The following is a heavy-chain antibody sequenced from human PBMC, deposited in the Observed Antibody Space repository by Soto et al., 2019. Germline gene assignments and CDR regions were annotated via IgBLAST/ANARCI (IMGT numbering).Heavy chain of an antibody. CDR1: GFTVSSNC. Sequence: EVQLVESGGGLVQPGGSLRLSCAASGFTVSSNCMSWVRQAPGKGLDWVSVIYSGGSAYYADSVKGRFTIARDNSKNTLHLQMNSLRVEDTAVYYCARGLDDYGNYIWGSWGQGTLVTVSS. CDR2: IYSGGSA. J-gene: IGHJ4*02. CDR3: ARGLDDYGNYIWGS. V-gene: IGHV3-66*01. D-gene: IGHD4-17*01.